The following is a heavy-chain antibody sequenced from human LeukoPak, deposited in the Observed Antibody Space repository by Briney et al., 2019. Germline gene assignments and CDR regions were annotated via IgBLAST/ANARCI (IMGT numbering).Heavy chain of an antibody. Sequence: ASAKASCKASGYTFTSYGISWVRQAPGQGLEWMVWISAYNGNTNYAQKLQGRVTVTTDTSTSTAYMELRSLRSDDTAVYHCARDFHNPSYYYDGSGYFGPPIDWGQGTLVTVS. CDR1: GYTFTSYG. CDR3: ARDFHNPSYYYDGSGYFGPPID. V-gene: IGHV1-18*01. J-gene: IGHJ4*02. CDR2: ISAYNGNT. D-gene: IGHD3-22*01.